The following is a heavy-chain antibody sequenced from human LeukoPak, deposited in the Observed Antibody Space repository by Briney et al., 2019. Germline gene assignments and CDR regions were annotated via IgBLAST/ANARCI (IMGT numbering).Heavy chain of an antibody. D-gene: IGHD6-13*01. CDR3: AREAAAGTYYYYYMDV. Sequence: PSETLSLTCTVSGGSISSYYWSWIRQPPGKGLEWIGYIYYSGSTNYNPSLKSRATISVDTSKNQFSLKLSSVTAADTAVYYCAREAAAGTYYYYYMDVWGKGTTVTVSS. V-gene: IGHV4-59*01. CDR2: IYYSGST. J-gene: IGHJ6*03. CDR1: GGSISSYY.